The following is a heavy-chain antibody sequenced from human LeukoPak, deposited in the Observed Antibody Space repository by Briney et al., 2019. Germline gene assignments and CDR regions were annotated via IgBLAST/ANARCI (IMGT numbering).Heavy chain of an antibody. CDR2: ISGNGDYT. CDR1: GFTFSANP. D-gene: IGHD1-7*01. Sequence: GGSLRLSCAASGFTFSANPMSWVRQAPGKGLEWVSSISGNGDYTYYADSVKGRLTISRDNSKNTLYVQVNSLRAEDTAVYYCAKGAATKPFDCWGQGTLVTVSS. J-gene: IGHJ4*02. V-gene: IGHV3-23*01. CDR3: AKGAATKPFDC.